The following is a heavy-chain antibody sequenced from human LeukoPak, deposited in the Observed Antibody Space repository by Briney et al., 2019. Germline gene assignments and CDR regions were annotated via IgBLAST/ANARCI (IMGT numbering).Heavy chain of an antibody. CDR3: TRGHD. J-gene: IGHJ4*02. V-gene: IGHV3-7*01. Sequence: GGSLRLSCAASGFTFSSHWMSWVRQAPGKGLEWVANINQDGSGKNYVDSVKGRFTISRDNAKNSVYLQMNSLRADDTAVYYCTRGHDWGQGTLVTVSS. CDR2: INQDGSGK. CDR1: GFTFSSHW.